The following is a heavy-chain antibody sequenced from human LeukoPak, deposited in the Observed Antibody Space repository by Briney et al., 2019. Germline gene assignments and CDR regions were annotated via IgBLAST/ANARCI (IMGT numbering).Heavy chain of an antibody. CDR1: GGSISSYY. D-gene: IGHD5-24*01. Sequence: PSETLSLTCTVSGGSISSYYWSWIRQPAGKGLEWIGRIYTSGSTNYNPSLKSRVTMSVDTSKNQFSLKLSSVTAADTAVYYCARGHVEMATITISDYHMDVWGKGTTVTVSS. J-gene: IGHJ6*03. CDR3: ARGHVEMATITISDYHMDV. V-gene: IGHV4-4*07. CDR2: IYTSGST.